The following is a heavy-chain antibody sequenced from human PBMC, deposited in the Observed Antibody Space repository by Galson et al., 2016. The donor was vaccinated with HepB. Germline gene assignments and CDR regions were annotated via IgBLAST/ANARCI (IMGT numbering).Heavy chain of an antibody. CDR1: GFTFGSYG. CDR2: IWYDGSNK. Sequence: FLRLSCAASGFTFGSYGMHWVRQAPGKGLEWVAVIWYDGSNKYYADSVKGRFTISRDNSKNTLYLQMNSLRAEDTAVYYCARNLRPPGYYGMDVWGQGTTVTVSS. J-gene: IGHJ6*02. D-gene: IGHD6-25*01. CDR3: ARNLRPPGYYGMDV. V-gene: IGHV3-33*08.